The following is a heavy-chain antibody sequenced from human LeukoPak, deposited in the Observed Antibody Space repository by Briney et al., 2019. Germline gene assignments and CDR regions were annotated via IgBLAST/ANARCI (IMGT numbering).Heavy chain of an antibody. V-gene: IGHV1-3*01. Sequence: ASVKVSCKASGYTFTSYAMHWVRQAPGQRLEWMGWINAGNGNTKYSQKSQDRVTITRDTSASTAYMELSSLRSEDTAVYYCARDASEAYFDYWGQGTLVTVSS. CDR2: INAGNGNT. CDR3: ARDASEAYFDY. J-gene: IGHJ4*02. CDR1: GYTFTSYA.